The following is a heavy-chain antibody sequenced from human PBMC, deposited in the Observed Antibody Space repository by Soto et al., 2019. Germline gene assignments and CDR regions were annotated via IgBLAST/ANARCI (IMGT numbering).Heavy chain of an antibody. J-gene: IGHJ4*02. Sequence: QVQLVQSGAEVKKPGASVKVSCKASGYTFTGYYMHWVRQAPGQGLEWMGWINPNSGGTNYAQKVQGRVTMTRDTSISTAYMELSRVRSDDTAVYYCARHSSSEYFDYWGQGTLVTVSS. CDR2: INPNSGGT. CDR3: ARHSSSEYFDY. D-gene: IGHD6-6*01. V-gene: IGHV1-2*02. CDR1: GYTFTGYY.